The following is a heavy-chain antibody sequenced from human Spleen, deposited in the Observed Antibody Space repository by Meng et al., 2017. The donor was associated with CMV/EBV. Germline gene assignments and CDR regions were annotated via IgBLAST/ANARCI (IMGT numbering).Heavy chain of an antibody. CDR1: GGTFSSYA. D-gene: IGHD3-10*01. CDR2: IIPIFGTA. J-gene: IGHJ3*02. V-gene: IGHV1-69*05. CDR3: AKGAGSPPWGAFDI. Sequence: SVKVSCKASGGTFSSYAISWVRQAPGQGLEWMGGIIPIFGTANYAQKFQGRVTITTDESTSTAYMELSSLRSEDTAVYYCAKGAGSPPWGAFDIWGQGTMVTVSS.